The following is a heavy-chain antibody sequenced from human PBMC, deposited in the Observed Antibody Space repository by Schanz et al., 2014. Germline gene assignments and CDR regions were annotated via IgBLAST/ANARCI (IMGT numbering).Heavy chain of an antibody. Sequence: EVQLLASGGGLVQPGGSLRLTCLTSGFTFTDHAMSWVRQAPGKGLEWVSTISGLGEATFYSDSVKGRFTVSRDNSKNPLWLQMNSLRADDTAVYYCVKGTLPYCTSGRCYPFDFWGQGTLVTVSS. CDR2: ISGLGEAT. J-gene: IGHJ4*02. V-gene: IGHV3-23*01. D-gene: IGHD2-15*01. CDR3: VKGTLPYCTSGRCYPFDF. CDR1: GFTFTDHA.